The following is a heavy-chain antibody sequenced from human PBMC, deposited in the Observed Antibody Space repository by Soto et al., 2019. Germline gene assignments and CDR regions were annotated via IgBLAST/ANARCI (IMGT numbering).Heavy chain of an antibody. CDR2: IYWNDDK. D-gene: IGHD3-9*01. CDR1: GFSLSTSGVG. V-gene: IGHV2-5*01. Sequence: SGPTLVNPTQTLTLTCTFSGFSLSTSGVGVGWIRQPPGKALEWLALIYWNDDKRYSPSLKSRLTITKVTSKNQVVLTMTNMDPVDTATYYCAHSTMAILTGYSVYFDYWGQGTLVTVSS. J-gene: IGHJ4*02. CDR3: AHSTMAILTGYSVYFDY.